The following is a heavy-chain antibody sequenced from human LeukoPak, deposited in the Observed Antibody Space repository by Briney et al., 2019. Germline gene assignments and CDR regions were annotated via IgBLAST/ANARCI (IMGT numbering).Heavy chain of an antibody. J-gene: IGHJ4*02. CDR2: INHSGST. D-gene: IGHD2-2*01. CDR3: AKGYCRGNSCYDDRGAFDY. Sequence: SETLSLTCAVYGGSFSGYYWSWIRQPPGKGLEWIGEINHSGSTNYNPSLKSRVTISVDTSKNQFSLKLSSVTAADTAVYYCAKGYCRGNSCYDDRGAFDYWGQGTLVTVSS. V-gene: IGHV4-34*01. CDR1: GGSFSGYY.